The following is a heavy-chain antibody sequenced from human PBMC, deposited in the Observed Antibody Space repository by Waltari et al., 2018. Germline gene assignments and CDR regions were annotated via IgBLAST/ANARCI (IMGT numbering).Heavy chain of an antibody. V-gene: IGHV4-34*01. D-gene: IGHD6-13*01. CDR3: ARGRGAAAGPARRYLDY. CDR2: INNSGSP. CDR1: GGSFSGYY. Sequence: QVQLQQWGAGLLKPSETLSLTCAVYGGSFSGYYWSWIRQPPGKGLEWMVEINNSGSPNYKHARKSRGTISVETAKIQFSLKLSFVTAADTAVDDCARGRGAAAGPARRYLDYWGQGTLVTVSS. J-gene: IGHJ4*02.